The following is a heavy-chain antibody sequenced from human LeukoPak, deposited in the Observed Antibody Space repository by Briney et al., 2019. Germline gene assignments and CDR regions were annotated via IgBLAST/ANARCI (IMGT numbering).Heavy chain of an antibody. V-gene: IGHV1-8*01. D-gene: IGHD2-15*01. CDR1: GYTFTSYD. Sequence: ASVKVSCKASGYTFTSYDINWVRQATGQGLEWMGWMNPNSGNTGYAQKFQGRVTMTRNTSISTAYMELSSLRSEDTAVYYCARGPHTRYCSGGSCYYYHYGMDVWGQGTTVTVSS. CDR3: ARGPHTRYCSGGSCYYYHYGMDV. CDR2: MNPNSGNT. J-gene: IGHJ6*02.